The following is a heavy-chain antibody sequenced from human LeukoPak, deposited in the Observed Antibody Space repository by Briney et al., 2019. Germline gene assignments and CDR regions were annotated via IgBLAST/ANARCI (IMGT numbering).Heavy chain of an antibody. CDR3: AREHKDWGVFDX. CDR2: IVYDGRNE. CDR1: GFTFSDYG. D-gene: IGHD7-27*01. J-gene: IGHJ4*02. V-gene: IGHV3-30*03. Sequence: GGSLRLPCAASGFTFSDYGIHWVGQAPRKGLEWVSFIVYDGRNEQYADSVKGRFNISRNNGKNSLYLEMNSGRPEDTAVYYCAREHKDWGVFDXXXQGTLVTVSS.